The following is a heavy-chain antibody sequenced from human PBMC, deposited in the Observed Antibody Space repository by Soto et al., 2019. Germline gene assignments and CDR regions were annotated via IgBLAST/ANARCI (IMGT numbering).Heavy chain of an antibody. CDR1: GFPFSTYA. Sequence: VGSLRLSCAASGFPFSTYALSWVRQAPGKGLEWIAAISGGDFVTWYADSVKGRFTISRDNFRDSLYLQMNNLRGDDTALYYCARDRYYPRDTFDIWGQGTMVTVSS. D-gene: IGHD1-26*01. V-gene: IGHV3-23*01. CDR3: ARDRYYPRDTFDI. J-gene: IGHJ3*02. CDR2: ISGGDFVT.